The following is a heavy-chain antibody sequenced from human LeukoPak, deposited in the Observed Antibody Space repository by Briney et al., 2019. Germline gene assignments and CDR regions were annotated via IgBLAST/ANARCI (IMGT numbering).Heavy chain of an antibody. V-gene: IGHV4-39*07. J-gene: IGHJ5*02. Sequence: PSETLSLTCTVSGGSISSSSYYWGWIRQPPGKGLEGIGSIYYSGSTYYNPSLKSRVTISVDTSKNQFSLKLSSVTAADTAVYYCARDASTRIAVAGCFDPWGQGTLVTVSS. CDR3: ARDASTRIAVAGCFDP. D-gene: IGHD6-19*01. CDR1: GGSISSSSYY. CDR2: IYYSGST.